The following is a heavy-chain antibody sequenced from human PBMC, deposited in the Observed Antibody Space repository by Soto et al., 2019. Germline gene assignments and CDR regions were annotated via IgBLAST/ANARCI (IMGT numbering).Heavy chain of an antibody. CDR1: GGSISGSSYY. J-gene: IGHJ4*02. CDR3: ARRDIYGHQAPY. CDR2: IYHSGST. D-gene: IGHD2-15*01. Sequence: QVQLQESGPGLVKPSETLSLTCSVSGGSISGSSYYWGWIRQPPGKGLEWIGSIYHSGSTYDNPSPDSRVHLSVDTSKTQFSLQLRSVPAADTAVYYSARRDIYGHQAPYWGQGTLVTVSS. V-gene: IGHV4-39*01.